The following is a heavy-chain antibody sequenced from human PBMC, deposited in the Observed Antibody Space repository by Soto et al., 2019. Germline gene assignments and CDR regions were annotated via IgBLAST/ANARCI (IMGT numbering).Heavy chain of an antibody. J-gene: IGHJ4*02. D-gene: IGHD2-15*01. CDR3: ARHDRGGTRKYYFDF. V-gene: IGHV4-39*01. Sequence: QIQLQESGPGLVKPSETLSLICTVSGGSISSSGFSWAWIRQPPGKGLEWIGDISYGGSTYYSPSLKSRGTISVDTSKSQFSLSLISVTAADTAVYYCARHDRGGTRKYYFDFWGQGILVTVSS. CDR2: ISYGGST. CDR1: GGSISSSGFS.